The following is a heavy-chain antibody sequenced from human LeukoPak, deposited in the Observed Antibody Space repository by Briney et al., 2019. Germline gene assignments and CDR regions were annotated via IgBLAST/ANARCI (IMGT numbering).Heavy chain of an antibody. CDR3: ARYIVSYPHDAFDI. J-gene: IGHJ3*02. D-gene: IGHD1-26*01. V-gene: IGHV4-61*02. Sequence: SETLPLTCTVSGGSISGGSHYWGWIRQPAGKGLECIRRIYTSGRTNYNPSLKSRVTISIDTSKKQFPLKLSSVTAADTAFYYCARYIVSYPHDAFDIWGQGTMVTVSS. CDR1: GGSISGGSHY. CDR2: IYTSGRT.